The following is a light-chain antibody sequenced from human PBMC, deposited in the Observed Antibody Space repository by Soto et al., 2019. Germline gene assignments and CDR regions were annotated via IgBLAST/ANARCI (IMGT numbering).Light chain of an antibody. J-gene: IGKJ1*01. Sequence: EIVLTQSPATLSLSPGERATLSCRASQSISSTSFAWHQQKLRQAPRLLIYGVTSRATGIPDRFSGSGSGTYFTLTINRLEHEDFAVYFCQHYCNSLWTFGQGTKVEIK. V-gene: IGKV3-20*01. CDR1: QSISSTS. CDR3: QHYCNSLWT. CDR2: GVT.